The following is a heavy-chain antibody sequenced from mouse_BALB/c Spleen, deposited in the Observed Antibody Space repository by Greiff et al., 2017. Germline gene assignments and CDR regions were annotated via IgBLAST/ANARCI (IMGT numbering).Heavy chain of an antibody. CDR2: IWSGGST. J-gene: IGHJ2*01. Sequence: VQLVESGPGLVQPSQSLSITCTVSGFSLTSYGVHWVRQSPGKGLEWLGVIWSGGSTDYNAAFISRLSISKDNSKSQVFFKMNSLQANDTAIYYCAREEDYGSYFDYWGQGTTLTVSS. CDR1: GFSLTSYG. V-gene: IGHV2-2*02. CDR3: AREEDYGSYFDY. D-gene: IGHD1-2*01.